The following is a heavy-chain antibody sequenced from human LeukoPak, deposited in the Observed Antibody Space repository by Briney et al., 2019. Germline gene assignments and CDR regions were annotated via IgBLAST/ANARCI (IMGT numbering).Heavy chain of an antibody. J-gene: IGHJ6*02. CDR3: ARERHGLDV. CDR2: INWNGGRT. V-gene: IGHV3-20*01. CDR1: GFSFDDYG. Sequence: GGSLRLSCAASGFSFDDYGMGWVRQAPGKGPEWVSGINWNGGRTDYAESVKGRFTISRDNAKNSLYLQMNSLRVEDTAFYHCARERHGLDVWGRGTTVTVSS.